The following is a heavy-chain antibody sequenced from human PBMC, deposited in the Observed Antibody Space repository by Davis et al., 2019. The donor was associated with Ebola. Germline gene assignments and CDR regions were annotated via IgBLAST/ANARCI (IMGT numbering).Heavy chain of an antibody. V-gene: IGHV4-34*01. CDR1: GGSFSGYY. J-gene: IGHJ4*02. CDR3: ARRSYYNGPIND. CDR2: INHSGST. D-gene: IGHD3-22*01. Sequence: MPSETLSLTCAVHGGSFSGYYWSWIRQPPGKGLEWFGEINHSGSTNYNPSLKSRVSISLDTSQNQLSLNLNSVTAADTAVYYCARRSYYNGPINDWGRGTLVTVSS.